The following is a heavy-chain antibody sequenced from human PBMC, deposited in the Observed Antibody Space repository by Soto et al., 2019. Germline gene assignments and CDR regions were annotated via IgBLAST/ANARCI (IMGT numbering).Heavy chain of an antibody. CDR3: AGREFASSSFHYYYYAVDV. Sequence: SETLSLTCAVYGGSFSGYYWSWIRQTPGKGLEWIEEINHSGSTNYNPSLKSRVTISADTSKNQFSLKVNPVTAADTAVYYCAGREFASSSFHYYYYAVDVCGQGTTVTVS. CDR1: GGSFSGYY. CDR2: INHSGST. J-gene: IGHJ6*02. D-gene: IGHD6-6*01. V-gene: IGHV4-34*01.